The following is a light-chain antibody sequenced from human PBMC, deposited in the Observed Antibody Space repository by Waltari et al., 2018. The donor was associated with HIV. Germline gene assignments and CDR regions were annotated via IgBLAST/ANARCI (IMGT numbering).Light chain of an antibody. CDR3: QSSDRTNQV. CDR2: EDD. V-gene: IGLV6-57*01. J-gene: IGLJ3*02. CDR1: SGSITSNS. Sequence: NFMLTQPHSVSESLGKTVTISCTRTSGSITSNSVQWFQRRPGGSPTTVIYEDDQRPSGVPGRFSGSIDSSSNSASLTISGLKPEDEADYYCQSSDRTNQVFGGGTKLTVL.